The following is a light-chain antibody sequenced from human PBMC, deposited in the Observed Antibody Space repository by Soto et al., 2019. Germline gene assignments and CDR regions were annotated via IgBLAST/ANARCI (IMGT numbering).Light chain of an antibody. V-gene: IGLV2-8*01. CDR1: SSDVGGYNY. CDR2: EVS. J-gene: IGLJ1*01. Sequence: QSALTQPPSASGSPGQSVTISCTGTSSDVGGYNYVSWYQQHPGKVPKLMIYEVSKRSSGVPDRFSGSKSGNTASLTVSGLQAEDEADYYCSSYAGSNNVFGTGTKVTVL. CDR3: SSYAGSNNV.